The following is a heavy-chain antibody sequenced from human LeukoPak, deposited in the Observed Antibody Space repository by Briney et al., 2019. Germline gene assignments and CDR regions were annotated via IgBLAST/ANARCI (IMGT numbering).Heavy chain of an antibody. Sequence: ASVKVSCKASGYTFTSNYIHWVRQAPGQGLEWMGMIYPRDGSTSYAQKLQGRVSMAADTSTSTAYMELRSLRSDDTALYYCARTSIFVPAPDYWGQGTLVTVSS. CDR3: ARTSIFVPAPDY. D-gene: IGHD2-21*01. V-gene: IGHV1-46*01. CDR1: GYTFTSNY. J-gene: IGHJ4*02. CDR2: IYPRDGST.